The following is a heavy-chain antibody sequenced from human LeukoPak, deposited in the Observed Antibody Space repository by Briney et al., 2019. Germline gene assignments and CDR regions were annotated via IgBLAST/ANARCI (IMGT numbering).Heavy chain of an antibody. V-gene: IGHV1-8*01. CDR3: ARFHRHQLPKSDY. CDR1: GYIFTDYD. Sequence: ASVKVSCKTSGYIFTDYDINWVRQATGQGREWMGWMNTYSGGAGYAQNFQGRVTMTRDTSTSTVFMELSSLTSEDTAVYYCARFHRHQLPKSDYWGQGTLVTVSS. D-gene: IGHD1-14*01. J-gene: IGHJ4*02. CDR2: MNTYSGGA.